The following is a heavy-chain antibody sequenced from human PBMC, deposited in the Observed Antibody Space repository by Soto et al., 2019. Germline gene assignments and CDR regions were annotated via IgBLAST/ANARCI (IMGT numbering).Heavy chain of an antibody. V-gene: IGHV4-30-4*01. CDR1: GGSISSGDYY. Sequence: PSETLSLTCTVSGGSISSGDYYWSWIRQPPGKGLEWIGYIYYSGSTYYNPSLKSRVTISVDTSKNQFSLKLSSVTAADTAVYYCARAASDSSGYYPHKWFDPWGQGTLVTVSS. D-gene: IGHD3-22*01. CDR3: ARAASDSSGYYPHKWFDP. CDR2: IYYSGST. J-gene: IGHJ5*02.